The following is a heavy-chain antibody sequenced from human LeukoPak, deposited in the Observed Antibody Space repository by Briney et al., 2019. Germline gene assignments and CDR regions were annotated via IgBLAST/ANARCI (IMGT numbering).Heavy chain of an antibody. D-gene: IGHD5-12*01. CDR1: GGSISSYY. Sequence: PSETLSLTCTVSGGSISSYYWSWIRQPPGKGLGWIGYTYYSGSTNYNPSLKSRVTISVDTSKNQFSLKLSSVTAADTAVYYCARGAISGYVYWGQGTLVTVSS. V-gene: IGHV4-59*01. J-gene: IGHJ4*02. CDR2: TYYSGST. CDR3: ARGAISGYVY.